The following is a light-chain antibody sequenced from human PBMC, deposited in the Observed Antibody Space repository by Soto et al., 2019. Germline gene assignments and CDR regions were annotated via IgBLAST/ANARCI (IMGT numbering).Light chain of an antibody. CDR3: QQYGSSTPYT. CDR1: QTINNNY. Sequence: EIVMTQSPGTPSLSPGERATLSCRASQTINNNYLGWYQQKPGQPPRLLIFAASRSATGIPDTFSGSGSGSDFKLAITSLQTGDVGVYYCQQYGSSTPYTFGQGTKLDSK. J-gene: IGKJ2*01. CDR2: AAS. V-gene: IGKV3-20*01.